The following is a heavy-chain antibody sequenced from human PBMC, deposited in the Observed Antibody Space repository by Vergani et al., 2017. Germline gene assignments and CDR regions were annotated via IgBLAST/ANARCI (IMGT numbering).Heavy chain of an antibody. CDR2: ISSSSSTI. Sequence: EVQLVESGGGLVQPGGSLRLSCAASGFTFSSYSMNWDRQAPGKGLEWVSYISSSSSTIYYADSVKGRFTISRDNAKNSLYLQMNSLRAEDTAVYYCARLSYDTTPYLQGGYDCWGQGTLVSVSS. V-gene: IGHV3-48*01. CDR3: ARLSYDTTPYLQGGYDC. CDR1: GFTFSSYS. J-gene: IGHJ4*02. D-gene: IGHD3-22*01.